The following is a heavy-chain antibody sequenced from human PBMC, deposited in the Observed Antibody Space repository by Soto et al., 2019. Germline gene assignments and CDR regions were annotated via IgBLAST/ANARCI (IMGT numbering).Heavy chain of an antibody. V-gene: IGHV4-31*03. CDR2: IYYSGST. CDR3: ARDIKVGATTGVRHWFDP. J-gene: IGHJ5*02. D-gene: IGHD1-26*01. CDR1: GGSISSGGYY. Sequence: SETLSLTCTVSGGSISSGGYYWSWIRQHPGKGLEWIGYIYYSGSTYYNPSLKSRVTISVDTSKNQFSLKLSSVTAADTAVYYCARDIKVGATTGVRHWFDPWGQGTLVTVSS.